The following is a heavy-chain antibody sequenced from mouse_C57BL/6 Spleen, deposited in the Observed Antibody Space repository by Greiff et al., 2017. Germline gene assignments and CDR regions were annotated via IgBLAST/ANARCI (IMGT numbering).Heavy chain of an antibody. CDR2: IWSGGST. CDR1: GFSLTSYG. Sequence: QVQLKESGPGLVQPSQSLSITCTVSGFSLTSYGVHWVRQSPGKGLEWLGVIWSGGSTDNNAAFISRLSISKDNSKSQVFFKMNSLQADDTAIYYCAREGIPYYAMDYWGQGTSVTVSS. J-gene: IGHJ4*01. V-gene: IGHV2-2*01. CDR3: AREGIPYYAMDY.